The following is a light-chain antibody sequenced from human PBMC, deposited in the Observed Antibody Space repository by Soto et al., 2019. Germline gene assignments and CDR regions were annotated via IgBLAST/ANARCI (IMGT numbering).Light chain of an antibody. Sequence: QSVLAQPASVSGSPGQSITISCTGTSNDVGSYDLVSWYQQHPGKAPKLIVYEGNKRPSGVSDRFSDSKSGNTASLTISGLQAEDEADYYCCSYAGDASYVFGTGTKVTVL. CDR2: EGN. CDR3: CSYAGDASYV. J-gene: IGLJ1*01. V-gene: IGLV2-23*01. CDR1: SNDVGSYDL.